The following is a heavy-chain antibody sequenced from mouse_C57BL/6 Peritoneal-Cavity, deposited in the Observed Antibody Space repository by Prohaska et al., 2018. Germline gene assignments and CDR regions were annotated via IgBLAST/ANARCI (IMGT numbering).Heavy chain of an antibody. Sequence: TDYYMNWVKQSHGKSLEWIGDIYPNNGGTSYNQKFKGNATLAVDKSSSTAYMELRSLTSEDSAVYYCALLITTVVAEYYFDYWGQGTTLTVSS. CDR3: ALLITTVVAEYYFDY. CDR2: IYPNNGGT. CDR1: TDYY. J-gene: IGHJ2*01. V-gene: IGHV1-26*01. D-gene: IGHD1-1*01.